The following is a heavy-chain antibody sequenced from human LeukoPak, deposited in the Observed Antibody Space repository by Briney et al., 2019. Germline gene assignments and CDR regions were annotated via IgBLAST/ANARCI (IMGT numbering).Heavy chain of an antibody. V-gene: IGHV3-21*01. CDR2: ISSSSSYI. D-gene: IGHD3-10*01. Sequence: PGGSLRLSCAASGFTFISYSISWVRPAPGEGRGWVSSISSSSSYIYYADSVKGRFTISRDNAKNSLYLQMNSLRAEDTAVYYCARAGYGSGSGVDYWGQGTLVTVSS. J-gene: IGHJ4*02. CDR1: GFTFISYS. CDR3: ARAGYGSGSGVDY.